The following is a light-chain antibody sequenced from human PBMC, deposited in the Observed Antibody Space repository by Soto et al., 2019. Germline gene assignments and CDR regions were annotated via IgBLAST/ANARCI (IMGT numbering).Light chain of an antibody. V-gene: IGKV3-20*01. Sequence: EIVLTQSPGTLSLSPGERATLSCRASQSVSSSYLAWYQQKPGQAPRLLIYGASSRATGIPVRLSGSGSGTDFTLTISRLEPEDFAVYHCQQYGRSPTWTFGQGTKVEIK. CDR1: QSVSSSY. J-gene: IGKJ1*01. CDR2: GAS. CDR3: QQYGRSPTWT.